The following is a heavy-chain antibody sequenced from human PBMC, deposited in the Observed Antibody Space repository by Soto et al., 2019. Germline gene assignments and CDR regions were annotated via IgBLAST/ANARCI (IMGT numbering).Heavy chain of an antibody. J-gene: IGHJ1*01. D-gene: IGHD1-26*01. CDR1: GGSISSGDYY. Sequence: QVQLQESGPGLVKPSQTLSLTCTVSGGSISSGDYYWSWIRQPPGKGLEWIGYIYYSGSTYYNPSAKSRVPISVDTSKNQFSLKLSSVPAADPAVYYCASSGSEEEGYFQHWGQGTLVTVSS. CDR2: IYYSGST. CDR3: ASSGSEEEGYFQH. V-gene: IGHV4-30-4*01.